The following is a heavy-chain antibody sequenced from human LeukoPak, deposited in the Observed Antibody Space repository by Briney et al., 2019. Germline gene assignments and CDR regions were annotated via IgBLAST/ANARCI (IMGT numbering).Heavy chain of an antibody. CDR3: ARDRVYYDILTGYYPTFDY. Sequence: ASVKVSCKTSGYTFTSYGMSWVRQSPGQGLEWMGWISAYNGNTNYAQKLQGRVTMTTDTSTSTAYMELRSLRSDDTAVYYCARDRVYYDILTGYYPTFDYWGQGTLVTVSS. CDR1: GYTFTSYG. CDR2: ISAYNGNT. J-gene: IGHJ4*02. V-gene: IGHV1-18*01. D-gene: IGHD3-9*01.